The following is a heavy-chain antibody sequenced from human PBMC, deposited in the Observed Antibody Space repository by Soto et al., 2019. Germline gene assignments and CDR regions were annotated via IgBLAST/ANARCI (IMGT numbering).Heavy chain of an antibody. Sequence: GGSVKVSCKASGGTFSSSAINWVRQAPGQGLEWMGGIVPMFDITNYAQNFQGRVTITADESTSTAYMELSSLRSDDKAVYYCATVPGTAMACLYLDPWGQGTLVTFSS. CDR1: GGTFSSSA. V-gene: IGHV1-69*13. CDR3: ATVPGTAMACLYLDP. D-gene: IGHD5-18*01. CDR2: IVPMFDIT. J-gene: IGHJ5*02.